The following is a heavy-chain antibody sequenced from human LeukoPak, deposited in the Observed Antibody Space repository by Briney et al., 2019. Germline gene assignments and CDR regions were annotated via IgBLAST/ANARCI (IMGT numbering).Heavy chain of an antibody. V-gene: IGHV4-39*07. D-gene: IGHD6-19*01. CDR3: ARGGYSSGPFDY. Sequence: SETLSLTCTVSGGSISSGSFYWGWIRQPPGKGLEWIGSMYYSGSTYYNPSLKSRVTISVDTSKNQLSRKMSSVTAADTAVYYCARGGYSSGPFDYWGQGTLVTVSS. J-gene: IGHJ4*02. CDR1: GGSISSGSFY. CDR2: MYYSGST.